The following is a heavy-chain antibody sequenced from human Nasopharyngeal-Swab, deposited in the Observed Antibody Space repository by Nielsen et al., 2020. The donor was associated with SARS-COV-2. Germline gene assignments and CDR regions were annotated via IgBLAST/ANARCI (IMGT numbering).Heavy chain of an antibody. CDR3: ARGKEVVVAATRRGLDY. Sequence: GSLRLSCAVFGGSLSDYYWSWIRQPPGKGLEWIGEINQSGSTNYNPSPKSRVTISVDTSKNQFSLKLSSVTAADTAVYYCARGKEVVVAATRRGLDYWGQGTLVTVSS. V-gene: IGHV4-34*01. CDR1: GGSLSDYY. J-gene: IGHJ4*02. CDR2: INQSGST. D-gene: IGHD2-15*01.